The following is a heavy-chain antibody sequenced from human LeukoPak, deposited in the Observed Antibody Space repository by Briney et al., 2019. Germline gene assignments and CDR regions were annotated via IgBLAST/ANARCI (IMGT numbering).Heavy chain of an antibody. CDR2: INHSGST. V-gene: IGHV4-34*01. CDR1: GGSFSDYY. J-gene: IGHJ4*02. CDR3: ARGTSRGWYVDY. D-gene: IGHD6-19*01. Sequence: SETLPLTCAVQGGSFSDYYWSWIRQPPGKGLEWIGEINHSGSTNYNPSLKSRVTISVDTSKNQFSLNLSSVTAADTAVYYCARGTSRGWYVDYWGQGTLVSVSS.